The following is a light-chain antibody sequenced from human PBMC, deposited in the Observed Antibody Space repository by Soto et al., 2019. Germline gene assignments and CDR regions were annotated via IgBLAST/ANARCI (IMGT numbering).Light chain of an antibody. Sequence: QSALTQPASVSGSPGQSITISCSGPSSDVGGNNYVSWYQQHPGKAPKLMIYDVSNRPSGVPDRFSGSKSGNTASLTISGLQSEDEADYYCRSYTTSGSLVFGGGTKLTVL. V-gene: IGLV2-14*01. J-gene: IGLJ2*01. CDR3: RSYTTSGSLV. CDR1: SSDVGGNNY. CDR2: DVS.